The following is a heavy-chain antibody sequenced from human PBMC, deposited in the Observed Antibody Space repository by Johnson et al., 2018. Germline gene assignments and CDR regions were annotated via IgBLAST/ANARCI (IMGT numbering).Heavy chain of an antibody. CDR2: VSRRGDRT. Sequence: VRLQESGGGLVEPGGSLRLSCAASGFTFTMYAMHWVRQTPGKGLEWVSVVSRRGDRTYYADFVRGRFTVSRDNSNSTLSLQMNRLRADEPAVYYCAKDEAYGDSPRDAFDIWGQGTMVTVAS. D-gene: IGHD4-17*01. V-gene: IGHV3-23*01. CDR3: AKDEAYGDSPRDAFDI. CDR1: GFTFTMYA. J-gene: IGHJ3*02.